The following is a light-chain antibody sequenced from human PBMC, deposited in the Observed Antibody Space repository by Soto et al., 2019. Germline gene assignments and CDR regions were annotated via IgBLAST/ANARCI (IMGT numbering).Light chain of an antibody. V-gene: IGKV3-20*01. J-gene: IGKJ1*01. CDR2: GAS. Sequence: ETVLTQSPGTLSLSPGERATLSCRASQSVSSSYLAWYQQKPGQAPRLLIYGASSRATGIPDRFSGSGSGTDFTLTISRLEPEDFAVYYCQQYGSSPTWTFGQGTKVEIK. CDR3: QQYGSSPTWT. CDR1: QSVSSSY.